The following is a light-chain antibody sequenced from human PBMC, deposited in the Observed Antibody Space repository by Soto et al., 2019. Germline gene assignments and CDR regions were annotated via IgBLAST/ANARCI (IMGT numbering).Light chain of an antibody. CDR3: SSYATSSPYV. J-gene: IGLJ1*01. V-gene: IGLV2-11*01. CDR1: SSDVGGYNY. Sequence: QSALTQPRSVSGSPGQSVTISCTGTSSDVGGYNYVSWYQQHPGKAPKLMIYDVSQRPSGVPDRFSGSKSGNTASLTISGLQVEDEADYYCSSYATSSPYVFGPGTKLTVL. CDR2: DVS.